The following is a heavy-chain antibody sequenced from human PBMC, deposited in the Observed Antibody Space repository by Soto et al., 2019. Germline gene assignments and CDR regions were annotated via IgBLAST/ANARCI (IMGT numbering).Heavy chain of an antibody. J-gene: IGHJ4*02. V-gene: IGHV3-30*18. Sequence: QVQLVESGGGVVQPGRSLRLSCAASELPFSSYGMHWVRQAPGKGLEWVAVISYDGSNKYYADSVKGRFTISRDKTKNTLYLQMNSLRAEDTAVYYCAKGSTAMTYFDYWGQGTLVTVSS. CDR2: ISYDGSNK. CDR1: ELPFSSYG. CDR3: AKGSTAMTYFDY. D-gene: IGHD5-18*01.